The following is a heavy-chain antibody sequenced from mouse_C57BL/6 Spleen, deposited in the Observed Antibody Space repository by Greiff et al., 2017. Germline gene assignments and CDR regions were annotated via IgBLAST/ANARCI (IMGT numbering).Heavy chain of an antibody. V-gene: IGHV1-64*01. CDR1: GYTFTSYW. CDR3: ATPYDYEGPYYFDY. J-gene: IGHJ2*01. Sequence: VQLQQPGAELVKPGASVKLSCKASGYTFTSYWMHWVKQRPGQGLEWIGMIHPNSGSTNYNEKFKSKATLTVDKSSSTAYMQLSSLTSEDSAVYYCATPYDYEGPYYFDYWGQGTTLTVSS. CDR2: IHPNSGST. D-gene: IGHD2-4*01.